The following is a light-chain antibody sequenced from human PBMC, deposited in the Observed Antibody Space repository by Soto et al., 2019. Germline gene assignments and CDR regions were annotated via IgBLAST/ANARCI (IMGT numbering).Light chain of an antibody. CDR1: QGISSW. CDR3: QQYNSYSWT. V-gene: IGKV1-5*01. J-gene: IGKJ1*01. CDR2: GAS. Sequence: DIQMTQSPSSVSASVGDRVTITCRASQGISSWLAWYQQKPGKAPKLLIYGASSLESGVPSRFSGSGSGTEFTLTISSLQPDDSATYYCQQYNSYSWTFGQGTKVDIK.